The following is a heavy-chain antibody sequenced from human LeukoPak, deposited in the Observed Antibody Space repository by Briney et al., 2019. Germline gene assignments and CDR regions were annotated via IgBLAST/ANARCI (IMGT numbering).Heavy chain of an antibody. V-gene: IGHV1-2*02. Sequence: ASVKVSCKASGYTFTDYYMHWVRQAPGQGLEWMGWINPDSGGPNYAQKFQGRVTMTRDTSISTAYMELSRLRSDDTAVYYCARNKATVTAGLDYWGQGTLVTVSP. J-gene: IGHJ4*02. CDR1: GYTFTDYY. CDR2: INPDSGGP. CDR3: ARNKATVTAGLDY. D-gene: IGHD4-17*01.